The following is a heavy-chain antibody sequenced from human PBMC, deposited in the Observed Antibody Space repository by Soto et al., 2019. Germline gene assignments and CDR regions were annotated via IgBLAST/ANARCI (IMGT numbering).Heavy chain of an antibody. Sequence: SETLSLTCTVSGGSISSSSYYWGWIRQPPGKGLEWIGSIYYSGSTYYNPSLKSRVTISVDTSKNQFSLKLSSVTAADTAVYYCARRSWDSYGSNFYYYYYGMDVWGQGTTVTVSS. V-gene: IGHV4-39*01. CDR3: ARRSWDSYGSNFYYYYYGMDV. J-gene: IGHJ6*02. CDR1: GGSISSSSYY. CDR2: IYYSGST. D-gene: IGHD5-18*01.